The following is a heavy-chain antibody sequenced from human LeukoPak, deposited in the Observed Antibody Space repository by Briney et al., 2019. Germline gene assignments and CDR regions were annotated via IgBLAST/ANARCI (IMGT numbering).Heavy chain of an antibody. CDR1: GGTFSSYT. Sequence: SVKVSCKASGGTFSSYTISWVRQAPGQGLEWMGRIIPILGIANYARKFQGRVTITADKSTSTAYMELSSLRSEDTAVYYCARDNSSAAGDYWGQGTLVTVSS. D-gene: IGHD6-6*01. CDR3: ARDNSSAAGDY. CDR2: IIPILGIA. V-gene: IGHV1-69*04. J-gene: IGHJ4*02.